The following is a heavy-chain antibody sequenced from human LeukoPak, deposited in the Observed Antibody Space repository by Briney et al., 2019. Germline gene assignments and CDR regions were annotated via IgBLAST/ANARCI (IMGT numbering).Heavy chain of an antibody. V-gene: IGHV3-48*04. CDR3: ARAHYGDYVPYDY. CDR1: GFTFSPYS. CDR2: ISGRTSTI. D-gene: IGHD4-17*01. J-gene: IGHJ4*02. Sequence: GGPLRLSCVVSGFTFSPYSMNWVRQAPGKGLEWVAYISGRTSTIYYADSVYGRFTISRDNAKNSLYLQMNSLRAEDTAVYYCARAHYGDYVPYDYWGQGTLVTVSS.